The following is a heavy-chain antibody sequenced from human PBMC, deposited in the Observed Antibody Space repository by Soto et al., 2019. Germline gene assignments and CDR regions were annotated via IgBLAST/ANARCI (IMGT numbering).Heavy chain of an antibody. V-gene: IGHV4-31*03. CDR1: GGSISRGGYY. CDR3: ARKDSGYADYMDV. J-gene: IGHJ6*03. Sequence: QVQLQESGPGLVKPSQTLSLTCTVSGGSISRGGYYWSWIRPHPGKGLEWIGYIYYSGGTYYNPSLKSRVTISVDTSENQFSLRLSSVSAADTAVSYCARKDSGYADYMDVWGKGTTVTVSS. CDR2: IYYSGGT. D-gene: IGHD5-12*01.